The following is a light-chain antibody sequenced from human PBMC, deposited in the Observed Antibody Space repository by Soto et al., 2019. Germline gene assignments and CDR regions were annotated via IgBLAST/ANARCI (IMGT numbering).Light chain of an antibody. V-gene: IGLV1-44*01. CDR3: AAWDDSLNGYV. Sequence: QSVLSQPPSASGTPGQRITISCAVSSSNIGSNTVSWYQQFPGTAPKLLIYFNIQRPSGVPARFSGSKTGTSASLAISGRQSEDEADYYCAAWDDSLNGYVFGTGTKVTVL. CDR1: SSNIGSNT. CDR2: FNI. J-gene: IGLJ1*01.